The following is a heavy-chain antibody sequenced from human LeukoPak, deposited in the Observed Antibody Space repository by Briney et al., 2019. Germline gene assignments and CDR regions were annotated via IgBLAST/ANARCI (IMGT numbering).Heavy chain of an antibody. CDR3: ARAAIFGANWFDP. D-gene: IGHD3-3*01. CDR1: GYTFTGYY. Sequence: ASVKVSCKASGYTFTGYYMHWVRQAPGQGIEWMGWINPNSGGTNYAQKFQGRVTMTRDTSISTAYMELSRLRSDDTAVYYCARAAIFGANWFDPWGQGTLVTVSS. J-gene: IGHJ5*02. V-gene: IGHV1-2*02. CDR2: INPNSGGT.